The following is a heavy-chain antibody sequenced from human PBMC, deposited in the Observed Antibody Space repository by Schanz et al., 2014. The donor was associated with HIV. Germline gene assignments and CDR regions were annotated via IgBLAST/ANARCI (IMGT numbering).Heavy chain of an antibody. Sequence: QVHLVQSGAEVKKPGASVKVSCKASGYTFTDYYMHWVRQAPGQGLEWMGWISAYNGNTNYAQKLQGRVTMTTDTSTSTAYMDLRSLRSDDTAVYYCARGAAEMATMTPWRYWGQGTLVTVSS. V-gene: IGHV1-18*04. CDR2: ISAYNGNT. CDR1: GYTFTDYY. CDR3: ARGAAEMATMTPWRY. D-gene: IGHD5-12*01. J-gene: IGHJ4*02.